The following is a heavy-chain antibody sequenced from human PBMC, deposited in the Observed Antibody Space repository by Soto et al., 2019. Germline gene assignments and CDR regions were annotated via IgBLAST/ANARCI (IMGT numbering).Heavy chain of an antibody. Sequence: ASVKVSFKVSGYTLTELSMHWVRQAPGKGLEWMGGFDPEDGETIYAQKFQGRVTMTEDTSTDTAYMELSSLRFEDTAVYYCATAGGDSSGYYYGAFDIWGQGTMVTVS. V-gene: IGHV1-24*01. CDR1: GYTLTELS. J-gene: IGHJ3*02. CDR2: FDPEDGET. CDR3: ATAGGDSSGYYYGAFDI. D-gene: IGHD3-22*01.